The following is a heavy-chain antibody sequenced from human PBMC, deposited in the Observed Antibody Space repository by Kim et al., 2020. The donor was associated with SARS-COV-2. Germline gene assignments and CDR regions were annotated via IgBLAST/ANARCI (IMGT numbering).Heavy chain of an antibody. V-gene: IGHV1-69*13. D-gene: IGHD5-18*01. CDR2: IIPIFGTA. CDR3: ARQGYSYGYYGSMPIDY. J-gene: IGHJ4*02. CDR1: GGTFSSYA. Sequence: SVKVSCKASGGTFSSYAISWVRQAPGQGLEWMGGIIPIFGTANYAQKFQGRVTITADESTSTAYMELSSLRSEDTAVYYCARQGYSYGYYGSMPIDYWGQGTLVTVSS.